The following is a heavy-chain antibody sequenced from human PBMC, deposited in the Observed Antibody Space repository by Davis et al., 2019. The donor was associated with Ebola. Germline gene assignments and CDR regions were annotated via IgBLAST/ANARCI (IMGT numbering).Heavy chain of an antibody. CDR1: GGTFSSYA. V-gene: IGHV1-69*13. J-gene: IGHJ5*02. Sequence: SVKVSCKASGGTFSSYAISWVRPAPGQGLEWMGGIIPIFGTANYAQKFQGRVTITADESTSTVYMELSSLRSEDTAVYYCASQQLERRLVGWFDPWGQGTLVTVSS. CDR2: IIPIFGTA. CDR3: ASQQLERRLVGWFDP. D-gene: IGHD1-1*01.